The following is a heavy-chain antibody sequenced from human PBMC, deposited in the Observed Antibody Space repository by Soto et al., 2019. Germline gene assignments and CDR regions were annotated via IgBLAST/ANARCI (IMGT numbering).Heavy chain of an antibody. CDR1: GFTFSSYE. D-gene: IGHD5-12*01. CDR3: ARETSARLRLRGFDY. CDR2: ISSSGSTI. V-gene: IGHV3-48*03. Sequence: GGSLRLSCAASGFTFSSYEMNWVRQTPGKGLEWVSYISSSGSTIYYADSVKGRFTISRDNAKNSLYLQMNSLRAEDTAVYYCARETSARLRLRGFDYWGQGTLVTVSS. J-gene: IGHJ4*02.